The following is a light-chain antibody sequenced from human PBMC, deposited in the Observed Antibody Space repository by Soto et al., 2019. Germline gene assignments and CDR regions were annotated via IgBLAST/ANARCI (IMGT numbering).Light chain of an antibody. Sequence: DIHMTQSPSTLSASVGDRVTITCRASQSISIWLDWYQQKPGRAPNLLIYGTSSLESGVPSRFIGSGSGTEFTLTISSLQPDDFATYYCQHYNDYSWTFGQGTKVEI. CDR3: QHYNDYSWT. CDR1: QSISIW. V-gene: IGKV1-5*03. CDR2: GTS. J-gene: IGKJ1*01.